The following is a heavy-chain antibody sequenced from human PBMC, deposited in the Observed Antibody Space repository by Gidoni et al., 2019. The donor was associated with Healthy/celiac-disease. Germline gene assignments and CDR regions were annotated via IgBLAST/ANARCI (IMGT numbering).Heavy chain of an antibody. CDR3: ATVWVPYCGGDCYSPFDY. J-gene: IGHJ4*02. V-gene: IGHV3-30*03. CDR2: ISYDGSNK. D-gene: IGHD2-21*01. CDR1: SSYG. Sequence: SSYGMHWVRQAPGKGLEWVAVISYDGSNKYYADSVKGRFTISRDNSKNTLYLQMNSLRAEDTAVYYCATVWVPYCGGDCYSPFDYWGQGTLVTVSS.